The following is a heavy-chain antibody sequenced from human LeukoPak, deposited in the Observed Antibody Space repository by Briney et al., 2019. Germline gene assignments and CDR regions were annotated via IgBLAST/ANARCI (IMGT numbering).Heavy chain of an antibody. CDR1: GFTFSNYC. CDR3: VGDFRSADY. J-gene: IGHJ4*02. V-gene: IGHV3-74*01. Sequence: GGSLRVSCTASGFTFSNYCMHWVRQTPGKGLIWVSRICPGGTITNYADSVKGRFTISRDDAKNMMFLQMNSLRADDTAVYYCVGDFRSADYWGQGILVTVSS. CDR2: ICPGGTIT.